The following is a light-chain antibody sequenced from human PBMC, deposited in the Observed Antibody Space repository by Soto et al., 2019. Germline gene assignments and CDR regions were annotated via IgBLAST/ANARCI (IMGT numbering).Light chain of an antibody. V-gene: IGKV3-11*01. Sequence: EIVLTQSPATLSLSPGERATLSCRASQSVDTYLAWYLQRPGQAPRLLIYDASNRATGIPARFSGSGSGTDFTLTISSLEPEDFALYYCQQRSNWPVTFGQGTKLEIK. CDR1: QSVDTY. J-gene: IGKJ2*01. CDR2: DAS. CDR3: QQRSNWPVT.